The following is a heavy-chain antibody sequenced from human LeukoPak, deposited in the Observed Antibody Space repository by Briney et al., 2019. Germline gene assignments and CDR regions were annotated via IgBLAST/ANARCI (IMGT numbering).Heavy chain of an antibody. CDR3: TREFGSSWYDAFDI. J-gene: IGHJ3*02. D-gene: IGHD6-13*01. CDR1: GFTLSGSA. V-gene: IGHV3-73*01. CDR2: IRSKANSYAT. Sequence: GGSLRLSCAASGFTLSGSAMHWVRQASGKGLEWVGRIRSKANSYATAYAASVKGRFTISRDDSKNTAYLQMNSLKTEDTAVYYCTREFGSSWYDAFDIWGQGTMVTVSS.